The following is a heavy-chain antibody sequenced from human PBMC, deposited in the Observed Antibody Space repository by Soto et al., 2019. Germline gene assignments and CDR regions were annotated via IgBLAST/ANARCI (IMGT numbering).Heavy chain of an antibody. D-gene: IGHD2-2*01. CDR2: ISSSSSYI. V-gene: IGHV3-21*01. CDR3: AKDSGYQLPDNYFYYGLDV. CDR1: GFTFSSYS. Sequence: PGGSLRLSCAASGFTFSSYSMNWVRQAPGKGLEWVSSISSSSSYIYYADSVKGRFTISRDNAKNSLYLQMNSLRPEDTAVYYCAKDSGYQLPDNYFYYGLDVWGQGTTVTVSS. J-gene: IGHJ6*02.